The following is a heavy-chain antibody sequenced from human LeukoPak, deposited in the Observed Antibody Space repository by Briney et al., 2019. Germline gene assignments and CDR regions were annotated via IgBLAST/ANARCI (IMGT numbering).Heavy chain of an antibody. J-gene: IGHJ4*02. D-gene: IGHD5-24*01. Sequence: GGSLRLSCAASGFTFSSYWMSWVRQAPGKGLEWVANIKQDGSEKYYVDSVKGRFTISRDDAKNSLYLQMNSLRAEDMAVYYCAVGYNGIGYFDYWGQGTLVTVSS. CDR1: GFTFSSYW. CDR3: AVGYNGIGYFDY. CDR2: IKQDGSEK. V-gene: IGHV3-7*01.